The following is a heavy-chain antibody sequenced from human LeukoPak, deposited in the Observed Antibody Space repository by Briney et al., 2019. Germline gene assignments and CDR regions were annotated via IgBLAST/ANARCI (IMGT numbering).Heavy chain of an antibody. J-gene: IGHJ4*02. CDR1: GFTLSSYA. Sequence: PGGSLRLSCAASGFTLSSYAMSWVRQAPGKGLEWVGRIKSKIDGGTIDYGAPVKGRFTISRDDSRNTLYLQMNSLKPEDTAVYYCTTRRQDGCWGQGTLVTVS. CDR2: IKSKIDGGTI. V-gene: IGHV3-15*01. D-gene: IGHD6-25*01. CDR3: TTRRQDGC.